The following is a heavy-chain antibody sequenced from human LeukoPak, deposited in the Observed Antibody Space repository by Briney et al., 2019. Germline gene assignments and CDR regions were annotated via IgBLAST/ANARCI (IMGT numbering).Heavy chain of an antibody. Sequence: GGSLSLSCAASGFTFSSHTMNWVRQAPGKGLEWVACVSSNVNKMYYAESVRGRFTVSRDNAGNSLSLQMDSLRAEDTAVYYCTRELLSLHQGLDSWGQGTLVTVSS. J-gene: IGHJ5*01. D-gene: IGHD2/OR15-2a*01. CDR3: TRELLSLHQGLDS. V-gene: IGHV3-21*06. CDR2: VSSNVNKM. CDR1: GFTFSSHT.